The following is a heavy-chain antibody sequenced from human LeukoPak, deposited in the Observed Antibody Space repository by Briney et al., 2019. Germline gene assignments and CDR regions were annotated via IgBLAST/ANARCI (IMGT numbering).Heavy chain of an antibody. Sequence: PGGSLRLSCAASGFTVSSNYMSWVRQAPGKGLEWVSVIYSGGSTYYADSVKGRFTISRDNSKNTLYLQMNSLRAEDTAVYYCARDCGGSCYSYAFDIWGQGTMVTVSS. CDR1: GFTVSSNY. CDR2: IYSGGST. D-gene: IGHD2-15*01. CDR3: ARDCGGSCYSYAFDI. V-gene: IGHV3-66*01. J-gene: IGHJ3*02.